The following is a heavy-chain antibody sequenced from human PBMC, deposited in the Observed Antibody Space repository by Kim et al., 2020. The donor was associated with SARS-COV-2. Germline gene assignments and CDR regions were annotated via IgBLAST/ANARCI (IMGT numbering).Heavy chain of an antibody. Sequence: YAQKFQGGVTMTEDTSTDTAYMELSSLRSEDTAVYYCATALRFLDGMDVWGQGTTVTVSS. V-gene: IGHV1-24*01. J-gene: IGHJ6*02. D-gene: IGHD3-3*01. CDR3: ATALRFLDGMDV.